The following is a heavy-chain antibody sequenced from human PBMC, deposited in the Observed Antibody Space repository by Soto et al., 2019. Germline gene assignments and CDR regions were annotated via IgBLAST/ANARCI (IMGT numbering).Heavy chain of an antibody. CDR3: ARGAATGPHYYYYGMDV. D-gene: IGHD1-26*01. V-gene: IGHV1-69*13. CDR2: IIPIFGTA. J-gene: IGHJ6*02. Sequence: GASVKVSCKASGGTFSSYAISWVRQAPGQGLEWMGGIIPIFGTANYAQKFQGRVTITADESTSTAYMELSSLRSEDTAVYYCARGAATGPHYYYYGMDVWGQGTTVTSP. CDR1: GGTFSSYA.